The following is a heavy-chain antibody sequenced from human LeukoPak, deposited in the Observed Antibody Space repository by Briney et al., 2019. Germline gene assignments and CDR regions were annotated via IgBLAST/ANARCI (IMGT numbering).Heavy chain of an antibody. CDR3: AKDSIVVVIAATRGLDY. V-gene: IGHV3-23*01. Sequence: GGSLRLSCAASGFTFSSYAMSWVRQAPGKGLEWISAISGSGTSTYYADSVKGRFTISRDNSKNTLYLQMNSLRAEDTAVYYCAKDSIVVVIAATRGLDYWGQGILVTVSS. J-gene: IGHJ4*02. D-gene: IGHD2-15*01. CDR2: ISGSGTST. CDR1: GFTFSSYA.